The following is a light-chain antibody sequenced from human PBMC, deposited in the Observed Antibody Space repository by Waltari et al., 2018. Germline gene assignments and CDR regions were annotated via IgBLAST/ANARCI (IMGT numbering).Light chain of an antibody. CDR1: QSLFYSYVNKRY. J-gene: IGKJ1*01. Sequence: DIVLTQSPDSLAVSLGERATINCKSSQSLFYSYVNKRYLSWYQQKPGQPPKLLIYWASTRESGVPDRFSGSGSGTDFTLTISSLQAEDVAVYYCQQYFTTPWTFGQGTKVEIK. V-gene: IGKV4-1*01. CDR3: QQYFTTPWT. CDR2: WAS.